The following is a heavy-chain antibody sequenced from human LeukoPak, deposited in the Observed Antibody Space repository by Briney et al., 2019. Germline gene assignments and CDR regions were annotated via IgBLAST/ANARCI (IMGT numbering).Heavy chain of an antibody. CDR3: ARGRAAAGTPYYFDY. D-gene: IGHD6-13*01. CDR2: IIPIFGTA. J-gene: IGHJ4*02. Sequence: SVKVSCKASGGTFSSYAISWVRQAPGQGLEWMGGIIPIFGTANYAQKFQGRVTITADESTSTAYTELSSLRSEDTAVYYCARGRAAAGTPYYFDYWGQGTLVTVSS. V-gene: IGHV1-69*13. CDR1: GGTFSSYA.